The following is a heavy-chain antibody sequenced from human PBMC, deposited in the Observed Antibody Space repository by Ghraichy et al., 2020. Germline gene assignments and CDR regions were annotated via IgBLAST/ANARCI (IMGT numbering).Heavy chain of an antibody. D-gene: IGHD4/OR15-4a*01. CDR3: ARPRAADANGDFDC. J-gene: IGHJ4*02. CDR2: IYSSGGST. V-gene: IGHV4-39*01. CDR1: GGSISSSSYF. Sequence: SETLSLTCTVSGGSISSSSYFWGWIRQPPGKGLEWIGSIYSSGGSTYYNPSLESRVTISVDTSKSQFSLMLSSVTAADTAVYYCARPRAADANGDFDCWGQGTLVTVSS.